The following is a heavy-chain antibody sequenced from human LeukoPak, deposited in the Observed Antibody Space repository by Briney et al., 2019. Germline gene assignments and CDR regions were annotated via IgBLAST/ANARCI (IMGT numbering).Heavy chain of an antibody. D-gene: IGHD6-13*01. CDR1: GFTFSSYA. CDR2: ISSDGSNK. V-gene: IGHV3-30-3*01. J-gene: IGHJ3*02. CDR3: ARDNSHSSIYSTRGNAFDM. Sequence: GGSLRLSCAASGFTFSSYAMHWVRQAPGKGLEWVAVISSDGSNKYYADSVKGRFTISRDNSKNTQYLQMNSLRAEDTAVYYCARDNSHSSIYSTRGNAFDMWGQGTMVTVSS.